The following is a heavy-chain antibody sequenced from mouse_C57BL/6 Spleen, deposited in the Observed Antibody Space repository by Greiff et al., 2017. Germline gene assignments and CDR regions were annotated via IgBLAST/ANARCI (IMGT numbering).Heavy chain of an antibody. Sequence: QVQLQQSGAELVKPGASVKISCKASGYAFSSYWMNWVKQRPGKGLEWIGQIYPGDGDTNYNGKFKGKATLTADKSSSTAYMQLSSLTSEDSAVYFCARGEDGGAWFAYWGQGTLVTVSA. CDR2: IYPGDGDT. CDR1: GYAFSSYW. J-gene: IGHJ3*01. V-gene: IGHV1-80*01. CDR3: ARGEDGGAWFAY. D-gene: IGHD1-2*01.